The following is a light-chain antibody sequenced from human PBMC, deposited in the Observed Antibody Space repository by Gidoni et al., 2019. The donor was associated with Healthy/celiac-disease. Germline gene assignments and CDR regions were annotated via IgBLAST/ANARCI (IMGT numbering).Light chain of an antibody. CDR3: QQSYSTPRT. CDR2: AAS. V-gene: IGKV1-39*01. Sequence: DIQMTQSQSSLSASVGDRVTITCRASQSISSYLNWYQQKPGKAPKLLIYAASSLQSGVPSRFSGSGSGTDFTLTISSLQPEDFATYYCQQSYSTPRTFGQXTKLEIK. J-gene: IGKJ2*01. CDR1: QSISSY.